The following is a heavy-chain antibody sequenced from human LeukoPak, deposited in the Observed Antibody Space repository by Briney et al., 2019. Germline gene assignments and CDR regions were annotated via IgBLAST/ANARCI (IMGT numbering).Heavy chain of an antibody. V-gene: IGHV4-59*01. J-gene: IGHJ4*02. Sequence: PSETLSLTCTVSGGSISSYYWSWIRQPPGKGVEWIGYIYYSGSTNYNPSLKSRVTISVDTSKNQFSLKLISVTAADTAVYYCARGGSGLGSDYWGQGTLVTVSS. D-gene: IGHD3-10*01. CDR1: GGSISSYY. CDR3: ARGGSGLGSDY. CDR2: IYYSGST.